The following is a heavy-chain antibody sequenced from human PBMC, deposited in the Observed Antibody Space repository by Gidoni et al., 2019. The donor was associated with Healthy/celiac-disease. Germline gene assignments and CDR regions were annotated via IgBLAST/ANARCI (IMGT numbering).Heavy chain of an antibody. CDR2: IWYDGSNK. D-gene: IGHD3-3*01. CDR1: GFTFSSYG. V-gene: IGHV3-33*01. Sequence: QVQLVESGGGVVQPGRSLRLSCAASGFTFSSYGMHWVRQAPGKGLEWVAVIWYDGSNKYYADSVKGRFTISRDNSKNTLYLQMNSLRAEDTAVYYCARCGGEKSTIDFWSGYCALDYWGQGTLVTVSS. J-gene: IGHJ4*02. CDR3: ARCGGEKSTIDFWSGYCALDY.